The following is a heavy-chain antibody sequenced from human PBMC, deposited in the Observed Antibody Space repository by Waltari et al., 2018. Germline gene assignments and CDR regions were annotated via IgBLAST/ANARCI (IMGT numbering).Heavy chain of an antibody. J-gene: IGHJ4*02. CDR2: IYSGITT. V-gene: IGHV3-53*01. CDR1: GFLVEATY. D-gene: IGHD2-15*01. Sequence: EVNLVESGGGLVQPGGSLRLSCAASGFLVEATYMTWVRQAPGKGVEWVSFIYSGITTYYADSAKDRFIISRDNSKNTLFLQMNSLRAEDTAVYYCARGHCTGGSCHSGDNFDLWGQGTLVTVSS. CDR3: ARGHCTGGSCHSGDNFDL.